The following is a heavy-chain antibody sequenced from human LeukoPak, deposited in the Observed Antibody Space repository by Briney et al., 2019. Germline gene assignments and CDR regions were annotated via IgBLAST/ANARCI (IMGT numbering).Heavy chain of an antibody. CDR1: GYTFTSYA. CDR3: ARDTGYCSSTSCYLIYWFDP. V-gene: IGHV1-3*01. CDR2: INAGNGNT. D-gene: IGHD2-2*01. Sequence: ASVKVSCKASGYTFTSYAMHWVRQAPGQRLEWMGWINAGNGNTKYSQKFQGRVTITRDTSASIAYMELSSLRSEDTAVYYCARDTGYCSSTSCYLIYWFDPWGQGTLVTVSS. J-gene: IGHJ5*02.